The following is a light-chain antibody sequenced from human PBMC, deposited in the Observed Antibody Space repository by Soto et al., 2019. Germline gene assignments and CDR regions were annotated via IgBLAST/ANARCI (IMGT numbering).Light chain of an antibody. V-gene: IGLV1-40*01. CDR2: GNS. Sequence: QSVLTQPPSVSGAPGQRVTISCTGSSSNIGAGYDVHWYQQLPGTAPKFLIYGNSNRPSGVPDRFSGSKSGTSVSLAITGLQAEDEADYYCQSYDISLHNYVFGTGTKVTVL. CDR1: SSNIGAGYD. J-gene: IGLJ1*01. CDR3: QSYDISLHNYV.